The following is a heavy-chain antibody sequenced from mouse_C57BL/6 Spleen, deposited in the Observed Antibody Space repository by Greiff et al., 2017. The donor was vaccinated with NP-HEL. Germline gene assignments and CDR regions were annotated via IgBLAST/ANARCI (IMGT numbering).Heavy chain of an antibody. Sequence: EVKLVESGGDLVKPGGSLKLSCAASGFTFSSYGMSWVRQTPDKRLEWVATISSGGSYTYYPDSVKGRFTISRDDAKNTLYLQMSSLKSEDTAMYYCARQDYYGSSYDYFDDWGQGTTLTVSS. V-gene: IGHV5-6*01. J-gene: IGHJ2*01. CDR3: ARQDYYGSSYDYFDD. CDR2: ISSGGSYT. CDR1: GFTFSSYG. D-gene: IGHD1-1*01.